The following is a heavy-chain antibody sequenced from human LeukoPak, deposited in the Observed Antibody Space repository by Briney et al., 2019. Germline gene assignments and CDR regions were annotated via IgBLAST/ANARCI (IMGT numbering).Heavy chain of an antibody. V-gene: IGHV4-59*08. CDR2: IHYSGST. CDR3: ARPMRVYAPVGFDY. D-gene: IGHD2-8*01. Sequence: SETLSLTCTVSGGSISGYYWSWIRQPPGKGLEWIGYIHYSGSTNYNPSLQSRLTIFLDTSKNQFSLKLSSVTAADTAVYYCARPMRVYAPVGFDYWGQGTLVTVSS. CDR1: GGSISGYY. J-gene: IGHJ4*02.